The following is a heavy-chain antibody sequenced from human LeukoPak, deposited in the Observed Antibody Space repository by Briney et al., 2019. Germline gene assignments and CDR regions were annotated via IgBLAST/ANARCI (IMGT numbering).Heavy chain of an antibody. CDR3: ARRRLDSSWCFDY. CDR2: IIPILGIA. J-gene: IGHJ4*02. D-gene: IGHD6-13*01. V-gene: IGHV1-69*04. CDR1: GYTFTSYG. Sequence: GASVKVSCKASGYTFTSYGISWVRQAPGQGLEWMGRIIPILGIANYAQKFQGRVTITADKSTSTAYMELGSLTSDDTAVYYCARRRLDSSWCFDYWGQGTLVTVSS.